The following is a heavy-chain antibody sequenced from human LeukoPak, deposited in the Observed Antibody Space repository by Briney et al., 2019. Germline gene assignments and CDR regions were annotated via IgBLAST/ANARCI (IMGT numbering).Heavy chain of an antibody. CDR1: GFTFSSYE. CDR3: ARVSGHYFDY. V-gene: IGHV3-48*03. Sequence: GGSLRLSCAASGFTFSSYEMNWARQAPGKGLEWVSYISSSGSTIYYADSVKGRFTISRDNAKNSLYLQMNSLRAEDTAVYYCARVSGHYFDYWGQGTLVTVSS. CDR2: ISSSGSTI. J-gene: IGHJ4*02. D-gene: IGHD1-14*01.